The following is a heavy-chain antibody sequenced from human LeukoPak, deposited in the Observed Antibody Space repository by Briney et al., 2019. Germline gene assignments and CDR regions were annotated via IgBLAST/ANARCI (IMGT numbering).Heavy chain of an antibody. CDR1: GFTFSSYA. D-gene: IGHD6-19*01. Sequence: GGSLRLSCAASGFTFSSYATSWARQAPGKGLEWVSAISGSGGSTYYADSVKGRFTISRDNSKNTLYLQMNSLRAEDTAVYYCANLAYSSGSDYWGQGTLVTVSS. CDR2: ISGSGGST. J-gene: IGHJ4*02. V-gene: IGHV3-23*01. CDR3: ANLAYSSGSDY.